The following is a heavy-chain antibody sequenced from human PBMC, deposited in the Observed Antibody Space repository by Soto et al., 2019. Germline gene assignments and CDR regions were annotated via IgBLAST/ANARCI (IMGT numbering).Heavy chain of an antibody. CDR2: IYYSGST. J-gene: IGHJ6*02. CDR1: GGSISSYY. V-gene: IGHV4-59*01. D-gene: IGHD1-20*01. CDR3: ARVGVTGTFGEYYYYYYGMDV. Sequence: SETLSLTCTVSGGSISSYYWSWIRQPPGKGLEWIGYIYYSGSTNYNPSLKSRVTISVDTSKNQFSLKLSSVTAADTAVYYCARVGVTGTFGEYYYYYYGMDVWGQGTTVTVSS.